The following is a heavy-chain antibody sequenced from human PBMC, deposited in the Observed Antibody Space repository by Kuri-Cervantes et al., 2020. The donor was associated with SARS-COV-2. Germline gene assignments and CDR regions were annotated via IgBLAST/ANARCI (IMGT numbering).Heavy chain of an antibody. D-gene: IGHD2-2*01. Sequence: SVKVSCKASGGTFSSHAISWVRQAPGQGLEWMGGIIPMFGTGNNAQKFQGRVKITADESTSTAYMELSSLGSEDTAVYYCARPYCTSSTCYDGTFDSWGQGTLVTVSS. J-gene: IGHJ4*02. CDR1: GGTFSSHA. CDR3: ARPYCTSSTCYDGTFDS. V-gene: IGHV1-69*13. CDR2: IIPMFGTG.